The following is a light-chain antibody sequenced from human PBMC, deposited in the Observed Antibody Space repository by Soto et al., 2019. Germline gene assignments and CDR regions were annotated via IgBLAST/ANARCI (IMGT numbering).Light chain of an antibody. CDR2: EVS. J-gene: IGKJ4*01. V-gene: IGKV3-11*01. CDR1: QTGSSS. Sequence: EIVLTQSPATLSLSPGERATLSCRASQTGSSSLAWYQQKPCQAHRLLIDEVSNRATGIPARFSGSGSGADFTLTISSREPGYCALSYCQQHINWHRNFGGGTKV. CDR3: QQHINWHRN.